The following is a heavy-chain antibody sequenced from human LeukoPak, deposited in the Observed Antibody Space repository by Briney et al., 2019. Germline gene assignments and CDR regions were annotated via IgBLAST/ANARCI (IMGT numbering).Heavy chain of an antibody. Sequence: SVNVSCKASGGTFSSYAISWVRQAPGQGLEWMGGIIPIFGTANYAQKFQGRVTITADESTSTAYMELSSLRSEDTAVYYCAVRGGSYYYYGMDVWGQGTTVTVSS. D-gene: IGHD3-16*01. V-gene: IGHV1-69*13. CDR1: GGTFSSYA. CDR3: AVRGGSYYYYGMDV. CDR2: IIPIFGTA. J-gene: IGHJ6*02.